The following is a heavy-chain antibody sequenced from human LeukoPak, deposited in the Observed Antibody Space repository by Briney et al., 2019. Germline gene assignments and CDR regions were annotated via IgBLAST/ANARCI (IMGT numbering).Heavy chain of an antibody. D-gene: IGHD1-26*01. V-gene: IGHV3-7*01. CDR3: ARGDVVGATLGYFDY. Sequence: GGSLRLSCAASGLTFRNYAMSWVRQAPGKGLEWVANIKQYGSETYYVNSVKGRFTISRDNAKNSVYLQMNSLRAEDTAVYYCARGDVVGATLGYFDYWGQGTLVTVSS. CDR1: GLTFRNYA. J-gene: IGHJ4*02. CDR2: IKQYGSET.